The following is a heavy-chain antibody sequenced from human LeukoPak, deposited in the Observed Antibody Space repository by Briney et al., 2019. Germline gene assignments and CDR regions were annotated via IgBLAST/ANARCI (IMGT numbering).Heavy chain of an antibody. V-gene: IGHV3-11*06. D-gene: IGHD4-17*01. Sequence: GGSRRLSCAASGFTFSDYYMSWIRQAPGKGLEWVSYISSSSSYTNYADSVKGRFTISRDNAKNSLYLQMNSLRAEDTAVYYCSRVGLRDAFDIWGQGTMVTVSS. CDR2: ISSSSSYT. J-gene: IGHJ3*02. CDR1: GFTFSDYY. CDR3: SRVGLRDAFDI.